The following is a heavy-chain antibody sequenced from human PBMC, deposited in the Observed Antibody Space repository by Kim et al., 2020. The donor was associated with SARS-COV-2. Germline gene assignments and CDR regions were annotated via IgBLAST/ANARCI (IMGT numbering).Heavy chain of an antibody. CDR2: ISSSSSYI. D-gene: IGHD3-10*01. CDR3: ARERDTMVRGADY. J-gene: IGHJ4*02. CDR1: GFTFSSYS. V-gene: IGHV3-21*01. Sequence: GGSLRLSCAASGFTFSSYSMNWVRQAPGKGLEWVSSISSSSSYIYYADSVKGRLTISRANAKNSLYLQMNSLRAEDTAVYYCARERDTMVRGADYWGQGTLVTVSS.